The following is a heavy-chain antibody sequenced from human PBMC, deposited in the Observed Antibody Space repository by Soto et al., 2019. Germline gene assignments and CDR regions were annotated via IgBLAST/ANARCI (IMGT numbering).Heavy chain of an antibody. J-gene: IGHJ4*02. CDR3: ARRTNYGTAWYPDC. V-gene: IGHV4-59*08. CDR1: GGSISGYS. D-gene: IGHD6-19*01. CDR2: IHYSGGT. Sequence: QVQLQESGPGLVKPSETLSLTCAVSGGSISGYSWSWIRQPPGKGLEWIGNIHYSGGTNYNPSLKRRVPTSLDTSNSHSSLQRPSVTAADTAVYYCARRTNYGTAWYPDCWGQGTLVTVSS.